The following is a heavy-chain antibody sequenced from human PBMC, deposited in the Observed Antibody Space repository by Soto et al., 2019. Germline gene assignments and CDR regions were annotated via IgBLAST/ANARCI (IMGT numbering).Heavy chain of an antibody. V-gene: IGHV3-33*08. Sequence: GGSLRLSCTASGFTFGDYAMSWFRQAPGKGLEWVAVIWYDGSNKYYADSVKGRFTISRDNSKNTLYLQMNSLRAEDTAVYYCARGRYGSGTRDYYYYMDVWGKGTTVTVSS. J-gene: IGHJ6*03. CDR1: GFTFGDYA. D-gene: IGHD3-10*01. CDR2: IWYDGSNK. CDR3: ARGRYGSGTRDYYYYMDV.